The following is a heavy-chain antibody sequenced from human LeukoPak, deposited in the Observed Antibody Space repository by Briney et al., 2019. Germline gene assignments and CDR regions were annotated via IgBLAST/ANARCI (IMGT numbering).Heavy chain of an antibody. J-gene: IGHJ5*02. Sequence: GASVKVSCKASGYTFTGYYMHWVRQAPGQGLQWMGWIKPNSGGTTYAQMFQDRVTLTRDTSINTVYMELTRLTSDDTAVYYCARGTTVTANRWGQGTLVTVSS. D-gene: IGHD4-17*01. CDR3: ARGTTVTANR. CDR1: GYTFTGYY. CDR2: IKPNSGGT. V-gene: IGHV1-2*02.